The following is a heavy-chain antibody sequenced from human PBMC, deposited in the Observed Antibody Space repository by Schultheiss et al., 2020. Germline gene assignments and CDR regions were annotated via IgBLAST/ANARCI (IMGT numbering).Heavy chain of an antibody. D-gene: IGHD6-19*01. CDR3: ARDKRYGSGWFFDY. CDR1: GDIFNDYA. J-gene: IGHJ4*02. Sequence: SVKVSCKASGDIFNDYAISWVRQAPGQGLEWMGGIIIISGTTDKAHKLQGRVTITADESTSTVYMELSSLRSEDTAIYYCARDKRYGSGWFFDYWGQGTLVTVSS. V-gene: IGHV1-69*13. CDR2: IIIISGTT.